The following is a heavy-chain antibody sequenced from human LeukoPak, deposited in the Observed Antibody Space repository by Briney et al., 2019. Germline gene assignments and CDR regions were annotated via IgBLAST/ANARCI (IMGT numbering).Heavy chain of an antibody. Sequence: TSETLSLTCTVSGGSVSSGSYYWSWIRQPPGKGLEWIGYIYHSGSTNYNPSLQSRVTISVDTSKNQFSLNLNSVTAADTAVYYCARGGAARLHFQNWGQGTLVTVSP. V-gene: IGHV4-61*01. D-gene: IGHD6-6*01. CDR1: GGSVSSGSYY. CDR2: IYHSGST. J-gene: IGHJ1*01. CDR3: ARGGAARLHFQN.